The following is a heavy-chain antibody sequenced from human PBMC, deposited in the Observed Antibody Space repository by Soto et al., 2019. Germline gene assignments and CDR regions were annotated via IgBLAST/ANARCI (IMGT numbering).Heavy chain of an antibody. Sequence: QVQLLESGGGVVQPGRSLRLSCAASGFTFSDYGMHWVRQAPGKGLEWVAVISYDGSNRYYADSVKGRFTVSRDHSSNTLYLEMNSLRPEDTAFYFCAKPRLGITPSPSDLWGQGTLVAVSS. CDR3: AKPRLGITPSPSDL. J-gene: IGHJ5*02. D-gene: IGHD1-20*01. V-gene: IGHV3-30*18. CDR2: ISYDGSNR. CDR1: GFTFSDYG.